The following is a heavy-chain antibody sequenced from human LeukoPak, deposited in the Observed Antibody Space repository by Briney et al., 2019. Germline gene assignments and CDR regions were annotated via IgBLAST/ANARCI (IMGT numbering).Heavy chain of an antibody. Sequence: PGGSLRLSCAASAFTFSSYAMGWVRQAPGKGLEWVSVISGSGGSTYYADSVKGRFTISRDNSKNTLYLQMNSLRAEDTAVYYCAKFAGPIAVAGTPVYWGQGTLVTVSS. J-gene: IGHJ4*02. CDR2: ISGSGGST. D-gene: IGHD6-19*01. CDR1: AFTFSSYA. V-gene: IGHV3-23*01. CDR3: AKFAGPIAVAGTPVY.